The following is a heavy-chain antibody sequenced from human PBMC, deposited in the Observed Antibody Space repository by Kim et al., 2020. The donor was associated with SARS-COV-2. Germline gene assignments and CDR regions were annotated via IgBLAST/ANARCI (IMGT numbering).Heavy chain of an antibody. Sequence: KFQGRVTITRDTSASTAYMELSSLRSEDTAVYYCARSGDRPPYYYYGMDVWGQGTTVTVSS. V-gene: IGHV1-3*01. D-gene: IGHD1-26*01. CDR3: ARSGDRPPYYYYGMDV. J-gene: IGHJ6*02.